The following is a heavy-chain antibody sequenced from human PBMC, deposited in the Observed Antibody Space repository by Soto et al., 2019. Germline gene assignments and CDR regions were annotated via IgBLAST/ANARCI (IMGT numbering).Heavy chain of an antibody. J-gene: IGHJ4*02. Sequence: GGSLRLSCAASGFTFSSYGMHWVRQAPGKGLEWVAVISYDGSNKYYADSVKGRFTISRDNSKNTLYLQMNSLRAEDTAVYYCANSKRFGELLPDDYWGQGTLVTVSS. CDR3: ANSKRFGELLPDDY. V-gene: IGHV3-30*18. CDR1: GFTFSSYG. D-gene: IGHD3-10*01. CDR2: ISYDGSNK.